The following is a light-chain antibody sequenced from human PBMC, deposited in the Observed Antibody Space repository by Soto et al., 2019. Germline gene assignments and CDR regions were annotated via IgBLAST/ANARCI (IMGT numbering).Light chain of an antibody. Sequence: QLVLTQPPSVSGAPGQRITISCTGSSSNIGAGYDVHWYQQLPGTAPKLLMYGNKNRPSGVPDRFSGSKSGTSASLAITGLQAEDEADYYCQSYDSSLSAHVVFGGGTKVTVL. V-gene: IGLV1-40*01. CDR3: QSYDSSLSAHVV. CDR1: SSNIGAGYD. CDR2: GNK. J-gene: IGLJ2*01.